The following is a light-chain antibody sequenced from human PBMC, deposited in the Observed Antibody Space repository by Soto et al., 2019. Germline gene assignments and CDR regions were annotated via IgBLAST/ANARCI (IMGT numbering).Light chain of an antibody. CDR1: QTVSTN. Sequence: ELVMTQSPATLSVSPGECATLSCRASQTVSTNLAWYQQKPGQGPRRLIYAVSTRATGIPARFRGSGSGTEVTLTLSSLQSEDFAVYYCQQYNNWPQWTFGQGTKVEIK. V-gene: IGKV3-15*01. CDR3: QQYNNWPQWT. J-gene: IGKJ1*01. CDR2: AVS.